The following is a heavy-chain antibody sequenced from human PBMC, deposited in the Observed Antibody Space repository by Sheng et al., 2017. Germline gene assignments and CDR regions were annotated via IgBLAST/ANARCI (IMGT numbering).Heavy chain of an antibody. J-gene: IGHJ4*02. Sequence: QVQLQESGPGLVKAFRRPCPSPALSLVAPSVVTTGAGSGSPQGRDWSGLGISITVGAPTTTPPSKSRVTISVDTSKNQFSLKLSSVTAADTAVYYCARAENYYGDYGYYFDYWGQGTLVTVSS. V-gene: IGHV4-59*01. CDR1: VAPSVVTT. CDR3: ARAENYYGDYGYYFDY. D-gene: IGHD4-17*01. CDR2: SITVGAP.